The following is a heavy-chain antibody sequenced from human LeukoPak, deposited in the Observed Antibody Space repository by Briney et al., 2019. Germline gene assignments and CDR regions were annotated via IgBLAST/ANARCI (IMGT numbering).Heavy chain of an antibody. D-gene: IGHD3-3*01. Sequence: ASVKVSCKASGYTFTSYGISWVRQAPGQGLEWMGWISAYNGNTNYAQKLQGRVTMTTDTSTSTAYMELRSLRSDDTAVYYCARVAPVWSGFDAFDIWGQGTMVTVSS. V-gene: IGHV1-18*01. CDR3: ARVAPVWSGFDAFDI. J-gene: IGHJ3*02. CDR1: GYTFTSYG. CDR2: ISAYNGNT.